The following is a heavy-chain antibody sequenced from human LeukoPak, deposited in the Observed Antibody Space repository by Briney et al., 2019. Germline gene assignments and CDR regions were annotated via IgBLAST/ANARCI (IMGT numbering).Heavy chain of an antibody. CDR3: AMGRFRRWGY. CDR1: GGSFSGYY. CDR2: INHSGST. D-gene: IGHD4-23*01. Sequence: SETLSLTCAVYGGSFSGYYWSWIRQPPGEGLEWIGEINHSGSTNYNPSLKSRVTISVGTSKNQFSLKLSSVTAADTAVYYCAMGRFRRWGYWGQGTLVTVSS. V-gene: IGHV4-34*01. J-gene: IGHJ4*02.